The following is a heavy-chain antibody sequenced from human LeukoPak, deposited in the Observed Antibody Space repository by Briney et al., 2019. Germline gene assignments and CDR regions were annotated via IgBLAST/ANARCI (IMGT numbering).Heavy chain of an antibody. CDR2: INPNSGGT. CDR3: ARAGGRSWFDP. V-gene: IGHV1-2*02. J-gene: IGHJ5*02. Sequence: ASVKVSCKVSGYTLSELYMHWVRQAPGQGLEWMGSINPNSGGTNYAQKFQGRVTMTTDTSMSTAYMELSRLASDDTAVYYCARAGGRSWFDPWGQGTLVTVSS. CDR1: GYTLSELY.